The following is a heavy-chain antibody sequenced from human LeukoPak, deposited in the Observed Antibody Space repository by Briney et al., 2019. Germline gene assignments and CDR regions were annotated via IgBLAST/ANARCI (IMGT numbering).Heavy chain of an antibody. V-gene: IGHV1-24*01. CDR1: GYTLTELS. CDR2: FDPEDGET. D-gene: IGHD3-22*01. J-gene: IGHJ4*02. CDR3: ATPKPHSGYYNHFDY. Sequence: GTSVKVSCKVSGYTLTELSMHWVRQAPGKGLEWMGGFDPEDGETIYAQKFQGRVTMTEDTSTDTAYMELSSLRSEDTAVYYCATPKPHSGYYNHFDYWGQGTLVTVSS.